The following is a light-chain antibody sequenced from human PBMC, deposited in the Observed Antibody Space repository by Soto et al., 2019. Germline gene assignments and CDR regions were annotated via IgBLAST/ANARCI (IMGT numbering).Light chain of an antibody. CDR3: CSYAGSYVV. CDR1: SSDVGGYNY. Sequence: QSVLTQPRSVSGSPGQSVTISCTGTSSDVGGYNYVSWYQQHPGKAPKLMIYDVNMRPSGVPDRFSGSKSGNTASLTISGLQAADEADYYCCSYAGSYVVFGGGTKVTVL. CDR2: DVN. V-gene: IGLV2-11*01. J-gene: IGLJ2*01.